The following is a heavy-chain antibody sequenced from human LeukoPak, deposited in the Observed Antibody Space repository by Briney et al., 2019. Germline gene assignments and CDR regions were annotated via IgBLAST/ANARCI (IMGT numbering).Heavy chain of an antibody. D-gene: IGHD5-18*01. CDR1: GFTFSSYA. CDR3: ARGLRGYSYGPNWFDP. V-gene: IGHV3-23*01. J-gene: IGHJ5*02. Sequence: PGGSLRLSCAASGFTFSSYAMSWVRQAPGKGLEWVSAISGSGGSTYYADSVKGRFTISRDNSKNTLYLQMNSLRAEDTAVYYCARGLRGYSYGPNWFDPWGQGTLVTVSS. CDR2: ISGSGGST.